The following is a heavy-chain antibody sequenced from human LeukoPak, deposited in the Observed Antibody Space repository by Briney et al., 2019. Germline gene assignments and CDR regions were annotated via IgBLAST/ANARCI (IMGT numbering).Heavy chain of an antibody. CDR3: ATERLSDYVWGSYHNFDY. D-gene: IGHD3-16*02. V-gene: IGHV1-24*01. Sequence: ASVKVSCKVSGYTLTELSMHWVRQAPGKGVEWMGGFDPEDGETIYAQKFQGRVTMTEDTSTDTAYMELSSLRSEDTAVYYCATERLSDYVWGSYHNFDYWGQGTLVTVSS. CDR1: GYTLTELS. J-gene: IGHJ4*02. CDR2: FDPEDGET.